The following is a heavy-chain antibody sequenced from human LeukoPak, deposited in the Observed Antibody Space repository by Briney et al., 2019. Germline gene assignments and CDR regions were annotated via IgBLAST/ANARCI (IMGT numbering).Heavy chain of an antibody. J-gene: IGHJ6*02. CDR1: GKTFTELS. V-gene: IGHV1-24*01. CDR3: ALKSYRYSYDGLDV. D-gene: IGHD1-26*01. Sequence: ASVTVSCKVSGKTFTELSIHWVRQAPGKGLEWMGGFDPEDDETAYAQRFKGRVTMTEDTSTDTAYMELSSLRSEDTAVYYCALKSYRYSYDGLDVWGQGTTVTVSS. CDR2: FDPEDDET.